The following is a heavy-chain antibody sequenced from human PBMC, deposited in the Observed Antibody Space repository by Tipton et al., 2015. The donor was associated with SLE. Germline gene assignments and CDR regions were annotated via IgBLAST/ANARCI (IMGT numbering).Heavy chain of an antibody. V-gene: IGHV3-49*04. J-gene: IGHJ6*03. CDR3: ARDEKNLNWNLYYYYYMDV. D-gene: IGHD1-20*01. CDR1: GFNFGDYA. CDR2: IRSKSDGATA. Sequence: SLRLSCTASGFNFGDYALTWVRQAPGKGLEWVGFIRSKSDGATAEYAASVKGRFTISRDDSKSIAYLQMNSLKTEDTAVYYCARDEKNLNWNLYYYYYMDVWGNGTTVTVSS.